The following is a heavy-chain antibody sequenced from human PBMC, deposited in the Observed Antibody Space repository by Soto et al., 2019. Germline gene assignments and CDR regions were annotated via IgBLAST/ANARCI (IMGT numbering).Heavy chain of an antibody. V-gene: IGHV4-31*03. D-gene: IGHD3-22*01. J-gene: IGHJ4*02. CDR2: IYYSGST. Sequence: SETLSLTCTVSGGSINSDFYYWTWIRQHPGKGLEWLGYIYYSGSTYYNPSLKSRITMSLDTSKNQFSLKLSSVTAADTAVYYCARQYHSSGYWFDYWGQGTLVTVSS. CDR1: GGSINSDFYY. CDR3: ARQYHSSGYWFDY.